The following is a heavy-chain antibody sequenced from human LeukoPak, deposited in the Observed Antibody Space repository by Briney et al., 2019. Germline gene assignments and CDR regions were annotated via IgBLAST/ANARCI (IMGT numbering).Heavy chain of an antibody. V-gene: IGHV3-74*03. CDR2: IGEYGSVT. CDR3: VRRYYEYNVYDRHFDY. J-gene: IGHJ4*02. CDR1: AFTLSRVL. D-gene: IGHD5/OR15-5a*01. Sequence: PGRTLRLSCAPSAFTLSRVLMHWVRQAAGNGLVSVSRIGEYGSVTTYADSVNGRFTISRDNAKNTVFLQMNSLSAEDTAVYFCVRRYYEYNVYDRHFDYWGQGILVTVSS.